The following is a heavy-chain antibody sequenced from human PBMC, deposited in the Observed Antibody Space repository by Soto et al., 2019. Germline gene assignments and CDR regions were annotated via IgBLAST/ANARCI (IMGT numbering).Heavy chain of an antibody. D-gene: IGHD5-12*01. CDR3: AREGYSGYDYYYYYGMDV. CDR2: TYYSGNT. V-gene: IGHV4-61*01. Sequence: PSEALSLTCTVSGGSVTSGSYYWSWIRQPPGKGLEWIGYTYYSGNTNYNPSLKSRVTISRDTSKNQFSLKLSSVTAADPAVYYCAREGYSGYDYYYYYGMDVWVQGTTVTVSS. CDR1: GGSVTSGSYY. J-gene: IGHJ6*02.